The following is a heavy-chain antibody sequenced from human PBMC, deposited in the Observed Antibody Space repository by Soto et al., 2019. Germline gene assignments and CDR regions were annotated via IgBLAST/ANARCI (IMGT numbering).Heavy chain of an antibody. CDR2: ISAYNGNT. D-gene: IGHD4-17*01. Sequence: GXSVKVSCKGSGYTFTSYGISWVRQAPGQGLEWMGWISAYNGNTNYAQKLQGRVTMTTDTSTSTAYMELRSLRSDDTAVYYCARGGLTTVTTRFEYWGKGTLVTVSS. CDR1: GYTFTSYG. J-gene: IGHJ4*02. CDR3: ARGGLTTVTTRFEY. V-gene: IGHV1-18*01.